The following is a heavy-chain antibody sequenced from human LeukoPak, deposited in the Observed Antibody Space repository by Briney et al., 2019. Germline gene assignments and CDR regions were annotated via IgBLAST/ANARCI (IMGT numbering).Heavy chain of an antibody. CDR3: ARESDYYGSGSQ. V-gene: IGHV3-66*01. CDR2: IYSGGST. Sequence: PGGSLRLSCEASGFTVSSNYMSWVRQAPGKGLERVSIIYSGGSTYYADSVKGRFTISRDNSNNTLYLQMNSLRAEDTAVYYCARESDYYGSGSQWGQGTLVTVSS. D-gene: IGHD3-10*01. J-gene: IGHJ4*02. CDR1: GFTVSSNY.